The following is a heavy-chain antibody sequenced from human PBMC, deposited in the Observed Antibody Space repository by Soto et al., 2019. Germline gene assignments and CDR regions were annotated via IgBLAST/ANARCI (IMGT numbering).Heavy chain of an antibody. CDR2: ISYDGSNK. D-gene: IGHD6-19*01. CDR1: GFTFSSYG. Sequence: GGSLRLSCAASGFTFSSYGMHWVRQAPGKGLEWVAVISYDGSNKYYADSVKGRFTISRDNSKNTLYLQMNSLRAEDTAVYYCANPGRGSSGWLDFDYWGQGTLVTVSS. V-gene: IGHV3-30*18. CDR3: ANPGRGSSGWLDFDY. J-gene: IGHJ4*02.